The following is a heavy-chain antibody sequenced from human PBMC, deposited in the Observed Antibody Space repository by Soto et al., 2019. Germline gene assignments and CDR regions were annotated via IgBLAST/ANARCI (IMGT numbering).Heavy chain of an antibody. Sequence: ETLSLTYDVSGDPFSGYFCNWLRQPPGKGLEWIGEISQVGRTRYNPSLETRITISVDTSKTQFSLNLTSVTDADTAVYCCARRSGSFRLWGQGAWVTVS. CDR1: GDPFSGYF. D-gene: IGHD3-16*01. CDR3: ARRSGSFRL. V-gene: IGHV4-34*01. J-gene: IGHJ4*02. CDR2: ISQVGRT.